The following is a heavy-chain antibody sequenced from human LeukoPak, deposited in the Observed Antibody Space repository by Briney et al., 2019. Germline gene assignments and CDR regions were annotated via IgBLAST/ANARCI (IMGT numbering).Heavy chain of an antibody. CDR2: IYYSGST. Sequence: SETLSLTCTVSGGSISSYYWSWIRQPPGKGLEWIGYIYYSGSTNYNPSLKSRVTISVDTSKNQFSLKLSSVTAADTAVYCCARRRGRYGSGSYYAFDIWGQGTMVTVSS. CDR1: GGSISSYY. CDR3: ARRRGRYGSGSYYAFDI. J-gene: IGHJ3*02. D-gene: IGHD3-10*01. V-gene: IGHV4-59*08.